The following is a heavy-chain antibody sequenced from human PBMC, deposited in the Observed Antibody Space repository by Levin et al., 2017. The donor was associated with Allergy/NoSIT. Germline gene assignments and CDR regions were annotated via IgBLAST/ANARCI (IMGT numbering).Heavy chain of an antibody. V-gene: IGHV4-59*01. D-gene: IGHD6-19*01. CDR1: GGSISSYY. Sequence: PSETLSLTCTVSGGSISSYYWSWIRQPPGKGLEWIGYIYYSGSTNYNPSLKSRVTISVDTSKNQFSLKLSSVTAADTAVYYCASLAVAGTKIDYWGQGTLVTVSS. J-gene: IGHJ4*02. CDR2: IYYSGST. CDR3: ASLAVAGTKIDY.